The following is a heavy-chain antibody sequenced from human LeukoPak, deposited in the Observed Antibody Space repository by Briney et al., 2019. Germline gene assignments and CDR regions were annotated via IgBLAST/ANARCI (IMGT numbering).Heavy chain of an antibody. CDR1: GFTFSSYA. CDR2: ISGSGGST. CDR3: AKSLRNWNYVPFLGY. Sequence: GGSLRLSCAASGFTFSSYAMSWVRQAPGKGLEWVSAISGSGGSTYYADSVKGRFTISRDNPKSTLYLQMNSLRAEDTAVYYCAKSLRNWNYVPFLGYWGQGTLVTVSS. V-gene: IGHV3-23*01. J-gene: IGHJ4*02. D-gene: IGHD1-7*01.